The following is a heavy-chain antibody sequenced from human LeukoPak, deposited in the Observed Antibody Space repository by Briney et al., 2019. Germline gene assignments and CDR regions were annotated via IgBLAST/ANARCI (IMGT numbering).Heavy chain of an antibody. CDR2: ITSSGSTI. Sequence: GGSLRLSCVASGFSFSDYEMNWVRQAPGKGLEWVSHITSSGSTIYYADSVRGRFSTSRDNAKNSLYLQMNSLRAEDTAVYFCARDESDGYKNDYYHMDVWGKGTRVTVSS. CDR1: GFSFSDYE. V-gene: IGHV3-48*03. D-gene: IGHD5-24*01. J-gene: IGHJ6*03. CDR3: ARDESDGYKNDYYHMDV.